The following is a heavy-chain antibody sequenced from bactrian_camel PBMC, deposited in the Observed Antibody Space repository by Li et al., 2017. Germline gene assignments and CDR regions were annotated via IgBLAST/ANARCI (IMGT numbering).Heavy chain of an antibody. CDR1: GYTVNSNC. V-gene: IGHV3S60*01. CDR2: IRGVGQST. J-gene: IGHJ6*01. Sequence: HVQLVESGGGSVQAGGSLRLSCAVSGYTVNSNCMGWFRQAPGKEREGIAFIRGVGQSTYYSDSVKDRFTISRDNAQNTVYLQIHSLKPEDTAMYFCAAAERGWFLDGPICQRQSDFAYWGQGTQVTVS. CDR3: AAAERGWFLDGPICQRQSDFAY. D-gene: IGHD6*01.